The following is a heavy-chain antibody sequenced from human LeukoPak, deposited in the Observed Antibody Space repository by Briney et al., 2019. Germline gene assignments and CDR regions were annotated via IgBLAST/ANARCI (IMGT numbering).Heavy chain of an antibody. CDR3: ARDFRYYYDSSGFDY. CDR1: GFTFSSYS. V-gene: IGHV3-21*01. D-gene: IGHD3-22*01. J-gene: IGHJ4*02. Sequence: GGSLRLSCAASGFTFSSYSMNWVRQAPGKGLEWVSSISSSSSYIYYADSVKGRFTISRDNAKNSLYLQMNSLRAKDTAVYYCARDFRYYYDSSGFDYWGQGTLVTVSS. CDR2: ISSSSSYI.